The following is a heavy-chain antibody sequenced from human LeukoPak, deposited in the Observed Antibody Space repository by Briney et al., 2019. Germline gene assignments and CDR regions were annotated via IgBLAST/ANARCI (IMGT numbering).Heavy chain of an antibody. J-gene: IGHJ6*03. V-gene: IGHV3-23*01. D-gene: IGHD1-26*01. CDR3: AKDLSYGNYYSYYMEV. CDR1: EFTFSSYA. Sequence: GGSLRLSCAASEFTFSSYAMIGVRQAPGKGREWVSTISGSGGSAFYADSVNGRFTISRDNSKNTLYLQMNPLRAEDTAVYYCAKDLSYGNYYSYYMEVWGKGTTVTVSS. CDR2: ISGSGGSA.